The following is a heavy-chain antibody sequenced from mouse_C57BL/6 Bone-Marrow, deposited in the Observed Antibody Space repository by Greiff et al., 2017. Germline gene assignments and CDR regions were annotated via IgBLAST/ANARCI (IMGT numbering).Heavy chain of an antibody. J-gene: IGHJ3*01. Sequence: VKLVESGPGLVAPSPSLSITCTVSGFSLTSYAISWVRQPPGKGLEWLGVIWTGGGTNYNSALKSRLSISKDNSKSQVFLKMSSLQTDDTAGYYCARKGYEDEGFAYWGQGTLVTVSA. V-gene: IGHV2-9-1*01. D-gene: IGHD2-10*02. CDR1: GFSLTSYA. CDR2: IWTGGGT. CDR3: ARKGYEDEGFAY.